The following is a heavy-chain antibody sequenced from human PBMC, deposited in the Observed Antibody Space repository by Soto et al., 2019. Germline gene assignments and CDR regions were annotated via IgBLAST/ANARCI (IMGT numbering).Heavy chain of an antibody. CDR2: ISGSGGST. J-gene: IGHJ4*02. V-gene: IGHV3-23*01. CDR1: GFTFSSYA. Sequence: GGSLRLSCASSGFTFSSYAMSWVRQAPGKGLEWVSAISGSGGSTYYADSVKGRFTISRDNAKNTLYLQMNSLRAEDTAVYYCARGLLGYYFDYWGQGSLVTVSS. CDR3: ARGLLGYYFDY.